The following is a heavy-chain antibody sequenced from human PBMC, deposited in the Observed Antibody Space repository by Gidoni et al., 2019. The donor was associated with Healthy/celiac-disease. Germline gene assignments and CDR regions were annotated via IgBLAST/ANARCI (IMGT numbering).Heavy chain of an antibody. D-gene: IGHD3-9*01. J-gene: IGHJ4*02. CDR2: ISWNSGSI. CDR3: AKDSHYDILTGYSDY. Sequence: EVQLVESGGGLVQPGRSLRLSCAASGFTFDDYAMHWVRQAPGKGLEWVSGISWNSGSIGDADSVKGRFTISRDNAKNSLYLQMNSLRAEDTALYYCAKDSHYDILTGYSDYWGQGTLVTVSS. V-gene: IGHV3-9*01. CDR1: GFTFDDYA.